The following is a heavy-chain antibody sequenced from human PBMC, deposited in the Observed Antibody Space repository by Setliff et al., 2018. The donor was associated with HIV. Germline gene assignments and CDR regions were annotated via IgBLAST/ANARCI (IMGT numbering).Heavy chain of an antibody. Sequence: PGGSLRLSCAASGFNFGDYGMYWVRQAPGKGLEWVSGINWNGANSGYADSVKGRFTISRDNAKNSLYLQMRSLRLEDTALYYCARGRGGDYYFMDVWGKGTTVTVSS. CDR3: ARGRGGDYYFMDV. CDR2: INWNGANS. V-gene: IGHV3-20*04. J-gene: IGHJ6*03. D-gene: IGHD4-17*01. CDR1: GFNFGDYG.